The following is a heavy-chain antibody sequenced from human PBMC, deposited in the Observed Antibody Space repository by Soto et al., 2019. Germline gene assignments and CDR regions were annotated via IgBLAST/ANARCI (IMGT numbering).Heavy chain of an antibody. CDR2: ISGSGGST. J-gene: IGHJ4*02. CDR3: AKDLVNWNYVCFNF. Sequence: GGSLRLSCAASGFTFNNYAMSWVRQAPGKGLEWVSVISGSGGSTYYADSVKGRFTISRDNSKNTLYLQMNSLRAEDTAVYSCAKDLVNWNYVCFNFWGQGTLVTVSS. D-gene: IGHD1-7*01. CDR1: GFTFNNYA. V-gene: IGHV3-23*01.